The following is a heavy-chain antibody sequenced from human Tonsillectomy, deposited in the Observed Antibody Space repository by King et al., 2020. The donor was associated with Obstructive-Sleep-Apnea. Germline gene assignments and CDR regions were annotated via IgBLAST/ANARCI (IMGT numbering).Heavy chain of an antibody. CDR1: GFTFSTYG. J-gene: IGHJ4*02. D-gene: IGHD3-22*01. V-gene: IGHV3-30*02. CDR2: IRYDGAEK. CDR3: AKGYYDSSGYSGDFDY. Sequence: VQLVESGGGVVQPGGSLRLSCAASGFTFSTYGMHWVRQTPGKGLEWVAFIRYDGAEKYEVDCVKGRFSVSKDNSRNTLYLQMNSLRAEDTAIYYCAKGYYDSSGYSGDFDYWGQGTLVTVSS.